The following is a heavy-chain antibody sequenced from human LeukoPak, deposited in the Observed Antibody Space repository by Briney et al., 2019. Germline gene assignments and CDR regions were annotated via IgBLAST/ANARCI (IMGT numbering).Heavy chain of an antibody. Sequence: GASVKVSCKASGYTFTSYDINWVRQAPGQGLEWMGWINPNSGGTNYAQKFQGWVTMTRDTSISTAYMELSRLRSDDTAVYYCARDGYNSGSSWYFDLWGRGTLVTVSS. CDR3: ARDGYNSGSSWYFDL. CDR2: INPNSGGT. D-gene: IGHD5-24*01. V-gene: IGHV1-2*04. CDR1: GYTFTSYD. J-gene: IGHJ2*01.